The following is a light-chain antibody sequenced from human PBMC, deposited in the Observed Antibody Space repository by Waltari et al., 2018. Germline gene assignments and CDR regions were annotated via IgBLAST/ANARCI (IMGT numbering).Light chain of an antibody. CDR1: QTVRTTY. J-gene: IGKJ4*01. CDR2: DTS. CDR3: QQYDISPLT. V-gene: IGKV3-20*01. Sequence: EIVLTQSPGTLSLSPGERTPLPFRASQTVRTTYLAWYQQKPGQAPTLLIYDTSSRATGIPDRFSGSGSGTDFSLTISSLEPEDFAVYYCQQYDISPLTFGGGTKVETK.